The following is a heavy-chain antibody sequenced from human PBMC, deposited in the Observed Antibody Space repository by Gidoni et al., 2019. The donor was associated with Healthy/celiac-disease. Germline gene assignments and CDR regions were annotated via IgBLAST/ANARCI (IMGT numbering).Heavy chain of an antibody. V-gene: IGHV4-34*01. Sequence: QVPLQQWGAGLLKPSETLSLTCAVYGGSFSGYYWSWIRQPPGKGLEWIGEIKHSGSTNYNPSLKSRVTISVDTAKNQFSLKLSSVTAADTAVYYCARVPGNSRRVDYWGQGTLVTVSS. D-gene: IGHD4-4*01. CDR2: IKHSGST. CDR1: GGSFSGYY. CDR3: ARVPGNSRRVDY. J-gene: IGHJ4*02.